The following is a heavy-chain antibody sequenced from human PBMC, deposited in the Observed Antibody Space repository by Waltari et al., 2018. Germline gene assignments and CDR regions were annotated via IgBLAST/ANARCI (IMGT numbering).Heavy chain of an antibody. CDR2: INPRHGNA. J-gene: IGHJ4*02. CDR1: GYSFTRFH. D-gene: IGHD3-3*01. CDR3: ARDLRFVEQSTFPGGGDF. Sequence: QVQLVQSEAEVKKPGASVRVSCKASGYSFTRFHMYWVRQAPGQGLEWMGSINPRHGNAKYAQKFQGRMTLTRDTSTTTVYMQMSSLRSEDTAVYYCARDLRFVEQSTFPGGGDFWGPGTLVTVSS. V-gene: IGHV1-46*01.